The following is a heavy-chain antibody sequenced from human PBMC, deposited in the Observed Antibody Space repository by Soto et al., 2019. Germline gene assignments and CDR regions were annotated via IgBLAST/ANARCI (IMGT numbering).Heavy chain of an antibody. J-gene: IGHJ4*02. CDR1: GGTFSSYA. D-gene: IGHD5-18*01. V-gene: IGHV1-69*13. CDR2: IIPTFGTA. Sequence: SVKVSCKASGGTFSSYAISWVRQAPGQGLEWMGGIIPTFGTANYAQKFQGRVTITADESTSTAYMELSSLRSEDTAVYYCAREAFRHSYGPFQFDYWGQGTLVTVSS. CDR3: AREAFRHSYGPFQFDY.